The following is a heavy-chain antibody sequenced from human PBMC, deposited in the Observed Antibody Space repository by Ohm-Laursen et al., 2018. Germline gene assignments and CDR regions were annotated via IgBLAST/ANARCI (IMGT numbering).Heavy chain of an antibody. CDR3: ARHRCITCSPDY. V-gene: IGHV4-59*08. Sequence: SETLSLTCNVSGGSISSYYWSWIRQPPGRTLEWIGYIYYSGSTNYNPSLKSRVTISVDTSKSQFSLRLSSVTAADTAVYYCARHRCITCSPDYWGQGTLVTVSS. CDR2: IYYSGST. D-gene: IGHD2-15*01. J-gene: IGHJ4*02. CDR1: GGSISSYY.